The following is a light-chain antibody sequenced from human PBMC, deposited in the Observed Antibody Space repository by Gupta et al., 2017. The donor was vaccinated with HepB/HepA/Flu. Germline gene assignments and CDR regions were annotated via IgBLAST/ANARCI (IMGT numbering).Light chain of an antibody. J-gene: IGKJ1*01. V-gene: IGKV3-20*01. CDR2: GAS. CDR1: QSVSSSY. CDR3: QQDGSSPRT. Sequence: SLSPGERATPSCRASQSVSSSYLAWYQQKPGQAPRLLIYGASSRATGIPDRFSGSGSGTDFTLTISRLEPEDFAVYYCQQDGSSPRTFGQGTKVEIK.